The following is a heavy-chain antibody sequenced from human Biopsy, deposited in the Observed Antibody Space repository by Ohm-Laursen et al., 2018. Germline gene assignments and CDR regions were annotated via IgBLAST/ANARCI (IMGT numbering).Heavy chain of an antibody. CDR1: GFIFDDYA. Sequence: SLRLSCTASGFIFDDYAMNWVRQAPGKRLEWVSTISGSGGSTYYADSVKGRFTISRDASKNTLYLLMNSLRAEDTAMYYCAKGGYCTTTSCYMDVDYWGQGTLVTVSS. CDR3: AKGGYCTTTSCYMDVDY. CDR2: ISGSGGST. J-gene: IGHJ4*02. D-gene: IGHD2-2*02. V-gene: IGHV3-23*01.